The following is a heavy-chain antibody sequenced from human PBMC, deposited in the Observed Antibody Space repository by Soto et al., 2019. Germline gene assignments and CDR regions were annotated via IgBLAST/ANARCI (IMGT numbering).Heavy chain of an antibody. CDR1: GGSVSNGMFY. CDR2: VYYSGNT. J-gene: IGHJ4*02. CDR3: AKVGGVAARTFDY. V-gene: IGHV4-61*01. Sequence: SETLSLTCPVSGGSVSNGMFYWSWIRQPPGKGLVWLGNVYYSGNTNYNPSLKSRVTISVDASKNQVSLRLTSVTAAGTGLYYCAKVGGVAARTFDYWGQGTVVTVSS. D-gene: IGHD2-15*01.